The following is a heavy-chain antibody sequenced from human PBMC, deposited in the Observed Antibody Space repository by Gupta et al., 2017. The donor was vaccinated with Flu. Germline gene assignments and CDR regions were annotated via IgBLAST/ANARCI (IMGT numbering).Heavy chain of an antibody. Sequence: QVQLQQWGAGLLKPSETLSLTCAVYGGSFSGYYWSWIRPPPGKGLEWIGEINHSGSTNYNPSLKSRVTISVDTSKNQFSLKLSSVTAADTAVYYCARAPYLYCTNGVCPFDYWGQGTLVTVSS. CDR1: GGSFSGYY. CDR2: INHSGST. CDR3: ARAPYLYCTNGVCPFDY. V-gene: IGHV4-34*01. D-gene: IGHD2-8*01. J-gene: IGHJ4*02.